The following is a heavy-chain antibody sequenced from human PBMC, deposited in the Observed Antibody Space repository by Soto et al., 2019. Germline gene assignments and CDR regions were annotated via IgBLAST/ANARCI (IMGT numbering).Heavy chain of an antibody. CDR2: IYPSDSDI. D-gene: IGHD3-16*02. V-gene: IGHV5-51*01. CDR1: GYSFSRIW. Sequence: GEALKISCQGSGYSFSRIWIAWVRQMPGKGLEWMGIIYPSDSDIRYSPSFEGQVTISADKSISTAYLQWSSLKASDTAMYYCARLLLSRVDFDPWGQGTLVTVSS. CDR3: ARLLLSRVDFDP. J-gene: IGHJ5*02.